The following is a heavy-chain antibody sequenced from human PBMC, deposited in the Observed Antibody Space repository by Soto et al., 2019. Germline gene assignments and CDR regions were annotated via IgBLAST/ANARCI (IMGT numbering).Heavy chain of an antibody. CDR1: GFTFSSYS. CDR2: ISSSSSTI. V-gene: IGHV3-48*02. J-gene: IGHJ6*02. Sequence: GGSLRLSCAASGFTFSSYSMNWVRQAPGKGLERVSYISSSSSTIYYADSVKGRFTISRDNAKNSLYLQMNSLRDEDTAVYYCARDGSRGSITIFGVVTEHSYYGMDVWGQGTTVTVSS. D-gene: IGHD3-3*01. CDR3: ARDGSRGSITIFGVVTEHSYYGMDV.